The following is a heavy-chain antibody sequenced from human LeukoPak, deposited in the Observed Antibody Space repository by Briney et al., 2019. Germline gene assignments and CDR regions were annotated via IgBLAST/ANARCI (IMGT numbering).Heavy chain of an antibody. CDR1: GGSISSHY. CDR2: IYYSGST. J-gene: IGHJ4*02. D-gene: IGHD3/OR15-3a*01. Sequence: SETLSLTCTVSGGSISSHYWSWIRQPPGKGLEWIGYIYYSGSTNYNPSLKSRVTISVDTSKNHFSLKLSSVTAADTAVYYCARVRTGRSFDYWGQGTLVTVSS. V-gene: IGHV4-59*11. CDR3: ARVRTGRSFDY.